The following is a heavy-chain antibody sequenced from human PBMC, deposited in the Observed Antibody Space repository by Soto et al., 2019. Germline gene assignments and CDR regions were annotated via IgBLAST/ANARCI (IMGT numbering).Heavy chain of an antibody. CDR2: IIPIFGTA. CDR3: ARVGYYGSGSYPDY. Sequence: SVKVSCKASGGTFSSYAISWVRQAPGQGLEWMGGIIPIFGTANYAQKFQGRVTITADESTSTAYMELSSLRSEDTAVNYCARVGYYGSGSYPDYWGQGTLVTVSS. CDR1: GGTFSSYA. J-gene: IGHJ4*02. D-gene: IGHD3-10*01. V-gene: IGHV1-69*13.